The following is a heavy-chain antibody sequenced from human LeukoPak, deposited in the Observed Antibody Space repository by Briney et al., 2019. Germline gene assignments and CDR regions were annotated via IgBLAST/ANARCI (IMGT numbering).Heavy chain of an antibody. J-gene: IGHJ6*03. D-gene: IGHD3-3*01. CDR1: GFTFSGSA. CDR2: IRSKANSYAT. V-gene: IGHV3-73*01. CDR3: TRHRGRSGHDYYYYMDV. Sequence: PGGSLRLSCAASGFTFSGSAMHWVRQASGKGLEWVGRIRSKANSYATAYAASVKGRFTISRDDSKDTAYLQMNSLKTEDTAVYYCTRHRGRSGHDYYYYMDVWGKGTTVTVSS.